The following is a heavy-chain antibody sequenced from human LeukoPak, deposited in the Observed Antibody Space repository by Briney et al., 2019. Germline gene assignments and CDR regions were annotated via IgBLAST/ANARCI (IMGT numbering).Heavy chain of an antibody. D-gene: IGHD3-22*01. CDR2: TRNKANSYTT. Sequence: GGSLRLSCAASGFTFSDHYMDWVRQAPGKGLEWVGRTRNKANSYTTEYAASVKGRFTISRDDSKNSLYLQMNSLKTEDTAVHYCARGPRWYYYDSSGFVDYWGQGTLVTVSS. CDR3: ARGPRWYYYDSSGFVDY. J-gene: IGHJ4*02. V-gene: IGHV3-72*01. CDR1: GFTFSDHY.